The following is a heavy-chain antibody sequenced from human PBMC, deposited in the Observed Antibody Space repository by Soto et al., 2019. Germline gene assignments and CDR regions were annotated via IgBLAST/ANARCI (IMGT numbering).Heavy chain of an antibody. J-gene: IGHJ4*02. CDR1: GFTFSSYG. CDR2: IWYDGSNK. D-gene: IGHD5-18*01. V-gene: IGHV3-33*01. CDR3: ATDTPGGIQLWFG. Sequence: GSLRLSCAASGFTFSSYGMHWVRQAPGKGLEWVAVIWYDGSNKYYADSVKGRFTISRDNSKNTLYLQMNSLRAEDTAVYYCATDTPGGIQLWFGWGQGTLVTVSS.